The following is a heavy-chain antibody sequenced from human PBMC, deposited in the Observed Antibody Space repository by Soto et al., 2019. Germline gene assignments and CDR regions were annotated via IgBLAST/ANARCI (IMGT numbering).Heavy chain of an antibody. Sequence: EVQLVESGGGLVKPGGSLRLSCAGSGFTFSSYSMNWVRQAPGKGLEWVSSISSSSSYIYYADSVKGRFTISRDNAKNSLYLQMNSLRAEDTAVYYCARDQWDPTYYYYGMDVWGQGTTVTVSS. D-gene: IGHD1-26*01. CDR1: GFTFSSYS. V-gene: IGHV3-21*01. J-gene: IGHJ6*02. CDR3: ARDQWDPTYYYYGMDV. CDR2: ISSSSSYI.